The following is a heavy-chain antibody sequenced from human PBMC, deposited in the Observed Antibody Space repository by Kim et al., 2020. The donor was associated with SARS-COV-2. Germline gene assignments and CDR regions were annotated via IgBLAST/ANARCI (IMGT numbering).Heavy chain of an antibody. Sequence: GGSLRLSCAASGFTFSSYAMHWVRQAPGKGLEWVAVISYDGSNKYYADSVKGRFTISRDNSKNTLYLQMNSLRAEDTAVYYCAREGITMVRGVIITYGYFDYWGQGTLVAVSS. D-gene: IGHD3-10*01. J-gene: IGHJ4*02. V-gene: IGHV3-30*04. CDR3: AREGITMVRGVIITYGYFDY. CDR2: ISYDGSNK. CDR1: GFTFSSYA.